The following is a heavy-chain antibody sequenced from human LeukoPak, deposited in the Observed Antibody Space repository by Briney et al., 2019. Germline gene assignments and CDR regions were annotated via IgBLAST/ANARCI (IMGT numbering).Heavy chain of an antibody. Sequence: GGSLRLSCAASGFTFSSYGMHWVRQAPGKGLEWVAVIWYDGSNKYYVDSVKGRFTISRDNSKNTVYLQMNSLRAEDTAVYYCARDYRGGIRDYWGQGTLVTVSS. V-gene: IGHV3-33*01. CDR1: GFTFSSYG. CDR3: ARDYRGGIRDY. J-gene: IGHJ4*02. CDR2: IWYDGSNK. D-gene: IGHD4-23*01.